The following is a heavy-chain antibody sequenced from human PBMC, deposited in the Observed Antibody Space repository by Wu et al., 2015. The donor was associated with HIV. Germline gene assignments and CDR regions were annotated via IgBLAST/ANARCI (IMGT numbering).Heavy chain of an antibody. V-gene: IGHV1-2*02. Sequence: QVQLEQSGAEVKKPGASVKVSCKASGYSFTAYFIQWVRQAPGQGLEWMGWINPNRGGTKYAQKFQGRVTMTRDTSISTAYMELSRLRSDDTAVYYCARDLGGGSSPRFDSVGQGTLVTVSS. CDR3: ARDLGGGSSPRFDS. CDR1: GYSFTAYF. D-gene: IGHD6-13*01. J-gene: IGHJ5*01. CDR2: INPNRGGT.